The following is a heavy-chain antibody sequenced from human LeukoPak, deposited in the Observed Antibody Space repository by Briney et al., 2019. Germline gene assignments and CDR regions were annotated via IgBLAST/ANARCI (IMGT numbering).Heavy chain of an antibody. V-gene: IGHV1-8*01. J-gene: IGHJ5*02. Sequence: ASVKVSCKASGYTFTSYDINWVRQATGQGLEWMGWMNPNSGNTGYAQKFQGRVTMTRNTSISTAYMELSSLRSEDTAVYYCARDRSGWGNNWFDPWGQGTLATVSS. CDR2: MNPNSGNT. D-gene: IGHD6-19*01. CDR1: GYTFTSYD. CDR3: ARDRSGWGNNWFDP.